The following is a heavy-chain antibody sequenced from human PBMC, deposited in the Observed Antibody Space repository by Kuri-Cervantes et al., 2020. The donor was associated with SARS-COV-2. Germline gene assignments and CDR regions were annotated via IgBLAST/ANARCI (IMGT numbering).Heavy chain of an antibody. D-gene: IGHD2-2*02. J-gene: IGHJ6*03. Sequence: GESLKISCAASGFTFSNAWMSWVRQAPGKGLEWVGRIKGKTDGGTTDYAAPVKGRFTISRDDSKNTLYLQMNSLKTEDTAVYYCTTGCSSTSCYRGVGYYYMDVWGKGTTVTVSS. V-gene: IGHV3-15*01. CDR1: GFTFSNAW. CDR3: TTGCSSTSCYRGVGYYYMDV. CDR2: IKGKTDGGTT.